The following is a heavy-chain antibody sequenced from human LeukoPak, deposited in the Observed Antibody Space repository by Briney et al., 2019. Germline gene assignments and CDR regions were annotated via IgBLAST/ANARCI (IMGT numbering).Heavy chain of an antibody. D-gene: IGHD2-2*02. CDR1: GGSFSGYY. CDR2: INHSGST. Sequence: PSETLSLTCAVYGGSFSGYYWSWIRQPPGKGLEWSGEINHSGSTNYNPSLKSRVTISVDTSKNQFSLKLSSVAAADTAVYYCARCLHTTSGYWSSTSCYRGYWGQRTLVTVSS. V-gene: IGHV4-34*01. CDR3: ARCLHTTSGYWSSTSCYRGY. J-gene: IGHJ4*02.